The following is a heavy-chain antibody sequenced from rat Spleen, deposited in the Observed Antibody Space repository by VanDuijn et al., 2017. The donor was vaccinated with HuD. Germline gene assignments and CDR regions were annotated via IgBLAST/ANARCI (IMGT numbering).Heavy chain of an antibody. CDR1: GFSLISYA. J-gene: IGHJ2*01. CDR2: IWNGGNT. CDR3: TRSVGRASEGDY. Sequence: QVQLRESGPGLVQPSQTLSLTCTVSGFSLISYAVNWVRQPPGKGLERMGGIWNGGNTDYNSTLKSRLRISRDTSKSQVFLKMNSLQTEDTAIYYCTRSVGRASEGDYWGQGVMVTVSS. D-gene: IGHD5-1*01. V-gene: IGHV2-15*01.